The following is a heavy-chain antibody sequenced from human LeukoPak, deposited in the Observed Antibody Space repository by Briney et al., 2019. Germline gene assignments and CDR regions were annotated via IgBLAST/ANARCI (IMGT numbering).Heavy chain of an antibody. D-gene: IGHD6-6*01. J-gene: IGHJ4*02. V-gene: IGHV4-59*08. CDR2: IYYSGST. CDR1: GGSISSYY. CDR3: ARLARSPVSSLDDY. Sequence: KPSETLSLTCTVSGGSISSYYWSWIRQPPAKGLEWIGYIYYSGSTNYNPSLKSRVTISVDTSKNQFSLKLSSVTAADTAVYYCARLARSPVSSLDDYWGQGTLVTVSS.